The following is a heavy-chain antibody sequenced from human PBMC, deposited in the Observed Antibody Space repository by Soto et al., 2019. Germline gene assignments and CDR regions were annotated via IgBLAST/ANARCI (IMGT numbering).Heavy chain of an antibody. D-gene: IGHD3-10*01. V-gene: IGHV4-38-2*01. CDR3: ARLNMADHFFDY. Sequence: SETLSLTCAVSGYSISSGYFWGWIRQPPGKGLEWIGSIYHRGSTYYNPSLKSRVTISVDTSKNQFSLKLSSMTAADTAMYYCARLNMADHFFDYWGQGTLVTVSS. CDR2: IYHRGST. CDR1: GYSISSGYF. J-gene: IGHJ4*02.